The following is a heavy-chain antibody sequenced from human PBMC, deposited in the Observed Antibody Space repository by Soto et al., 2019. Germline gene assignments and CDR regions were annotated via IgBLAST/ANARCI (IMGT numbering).Heavy chain of an antibody. Sequence: SETLSLTCAVYGGSFSGYYWSWIRQPPGKGLEWIGEINHSGSTNYNPSLKSRVTISVDTSKNQFSLKLSSVTAADTAVYYCANQYYDFCSGYYRGPKNNWFDPWGQGTLVTVSS. V-gene: IGHV4-34*01. D-gene: IGHD3-3*01. CDR1: GGSFSGYY. J-gene: IGHJ5*02. CDR3: ANQYYDFCSGYYRGPKNNWFDP. CDR2: INHSGST.